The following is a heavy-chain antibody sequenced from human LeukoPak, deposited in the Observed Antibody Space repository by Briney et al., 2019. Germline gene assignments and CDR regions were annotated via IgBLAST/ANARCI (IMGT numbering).Heavy chain of an antibody. CDR3: ARDRGYYGSGSEFDY. Sequence: ASVKVSCKASGYTFTSYAMHWVRQAPGQRLEWMGWINAGNGNTKYSQKFQGRVTITRDTSASTAYMELSSLRSEDTAVYYCARDRGYYGSGSEFDYWGQGTLATVSS. J-gene: IGHJ4*02. D-gene: IGHD3-10*01. CDR2: INAGNGNT. CDR1: GYTFTSYA. V-gene: IGHV1-3*01.